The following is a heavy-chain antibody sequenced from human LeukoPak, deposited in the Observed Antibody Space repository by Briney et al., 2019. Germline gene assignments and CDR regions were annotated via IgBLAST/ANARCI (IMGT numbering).Heavy chain of an antibody. D-gene: IGHD6-6*01. CDR1: GFTFSSYA. V-gene: IGHV3-23*01. CDR3: AKGKGYSSSSSDH. CDR2: ISDAAGTT. Sequence: GGSLRLSCAASGFTFSSYAMSWVRQAPGKGLEWVSTISDAAGTTYYADSVRGRFTISRDNSKNTLYLQMNSLRAEDTAVYHCAKGKGYSSSSSDHWGQGTLVTVSS. J-gene: IGHJ5*02.